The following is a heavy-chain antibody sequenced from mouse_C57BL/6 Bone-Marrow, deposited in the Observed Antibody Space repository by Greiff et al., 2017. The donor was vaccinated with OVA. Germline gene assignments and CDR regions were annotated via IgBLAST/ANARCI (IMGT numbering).Heavy chain of an antibody. CDR3: ARVGLLRNYAMDY. CDR2: ISDGGSYT. J-gene: IGHJ4*01. Sequence: EVQRVESGGGLVKPGGSLKLSCAASGFTFSSYAMSWVRQTPEKRLEWVATISDGGSYTYYPDNVQGRFPISRDNAKNNLYLQMSHLKSEDTAMYYCARVGLLRNYAMDYWGQGTSVTVSS. V-gene: IGHV5-4*01. D-gene: IGHD2-3*01. CDR1: GFTFSSYA.